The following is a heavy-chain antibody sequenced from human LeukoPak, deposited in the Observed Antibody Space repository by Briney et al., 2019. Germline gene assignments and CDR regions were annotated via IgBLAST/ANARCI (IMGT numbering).Heavy chain of an antibody. V-gene: IGHV3-23*01. Sequence: GGSLRLSCAASGFTFSSYAMSWVRQAPGKGLEWVSAISGSGGSTYYADSVKGRFTISRDNSKNTLYLQMNSLRAEDTAVYYCAKDRGSSGYLAEYFKHWGQGTLVTVSS. CDR1: GFTFSSYA. J-gene: IGHJ1*01. D-gene: IGHD3-22*01. CDR3: AKDRGSSGYLAEYFKH. CDR2: ISGSGGST.